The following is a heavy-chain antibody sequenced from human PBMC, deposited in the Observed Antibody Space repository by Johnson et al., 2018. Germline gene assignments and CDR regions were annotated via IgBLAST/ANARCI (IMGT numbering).Heavy chain of an antibody. J-gene: IGHJ6*02. V-gene: IGHV4-59*01. CDR1: GGSISSYY. CDR3: ARATMGYCSGGSCYSDYYYGMDV. CDR2: IYYSGST. D-gene: IGHD2-15*01. Sequence: QVQLQESGPGLVKPSETLSLTCTVSGGSISSYYWSWIRQPPGKGLEWIGYIYYSGSTTYNPSLTSRVTISGDTSKNQFSLKLSPVTAADTAVYYCARATMGYCSGGSCYSDYYYGMDVWGQGTTVTVSS.